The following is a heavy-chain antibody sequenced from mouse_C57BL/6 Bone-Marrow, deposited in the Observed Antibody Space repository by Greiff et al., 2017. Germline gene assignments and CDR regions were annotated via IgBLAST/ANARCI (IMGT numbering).Heavy chain of an antibody. V-gene: IGHV5-4*03. CDR1: GFTFSSYA. J-gene: IGHJ4*01. CDR2: ISDGGSYT. Sequence: EVQLVESGGGLVKPGGSLKLSCAASGFTFSSYAMSWVRQTPEKRLEWVATISDGGSYTYYPDNVKGRFTISRDNAKNNLYLQMSHLKSEDTAMYYCARRDYLYYYAMDYWGQGTSVTVSS. D-gene: IGHD2-4*01. CDR3: ARRDYLYYYAMDY.